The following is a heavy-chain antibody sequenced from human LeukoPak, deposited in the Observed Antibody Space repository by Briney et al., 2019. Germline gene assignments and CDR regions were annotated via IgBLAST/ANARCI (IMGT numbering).Heavy chain of an antibody. CDR3: AKGGAVGYQLLLASFDY. CDR1: RFTFSNSA. D-gene: IGHD2-2*01. V-gene: IGHV3-23*01. J-gene: IGHJ4*02. CDR2: ISGSGGST. Sequence: RGSLRDSSAAPRFTFSNSAMCSVRQAPRKGLEWVSAISGSGGSTYDAASVERVFTISRDNSKNMLYLKMNSLSAEDTALYYCAKGGAVGYQLLLASFDYEVQGTLVTVSA.